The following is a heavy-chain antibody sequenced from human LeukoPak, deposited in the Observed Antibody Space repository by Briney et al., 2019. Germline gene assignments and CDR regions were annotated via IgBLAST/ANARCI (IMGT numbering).Heavy chain of an antibody. CDR2: FYNSEST. Sequence: PSETLSLTCTVSGDSISSPSYYWGWIRQPPGKGLEWIGSFYNSESTYYNPSLRSRLTISVDTSKNLFSLKLSSVTAADTAKFYCAGFRATGTGRGYMDVWGKGTTVIVSS. D-gene: IGHD6-13*01. V-gene: IGHV4-39*02. CDR1: GDSISSPSYY. CDR3: AGFRATGTGRGYMDV. J-gene: IGHJ6*03.